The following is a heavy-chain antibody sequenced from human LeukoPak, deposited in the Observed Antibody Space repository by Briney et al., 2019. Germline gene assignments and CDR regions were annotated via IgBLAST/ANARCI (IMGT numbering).Heavy chain of an antibody. J-gene: IGHJ4*02. CDR3: ARRYCSSTSCLIDY. V-gene: IGHV3-48*03. CDR1: GFTFSSYE. Sequence: GGSLRLSCAASGFTFSSYEMNWVRQAPGKGLEWLSYISSSGTTIYYADSVKGRFTISRDNAKNSLYLQMNSLRAEGTAVYYCARRYCSSTSCLIDYWGQGTLVTVSS. D-gene: IGHD2-2*01. CDR2: ISSSGTTI.